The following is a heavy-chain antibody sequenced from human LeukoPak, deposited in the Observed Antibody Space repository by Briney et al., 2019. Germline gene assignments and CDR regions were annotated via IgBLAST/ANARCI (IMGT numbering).Heavy chain of an antibody. CDR1: GFTFSSYA. J-gene: IGHJ4*02. V-gene: IGHV3-23*01. Sequence: PGGSLRLSCAASGFTFSSYAMSWVRQAPGKGLEWVSAISGSGGSTYYADSVKGRFTISRDNSKNTLYLQMNSLRTEDTAVYYCARAGDYYSTGDYWGQGVLVTVSS. CDR2: ISGSGGST. CDR3: ARAGDYYSTGDY. D-gene: IGHD4-17*01.